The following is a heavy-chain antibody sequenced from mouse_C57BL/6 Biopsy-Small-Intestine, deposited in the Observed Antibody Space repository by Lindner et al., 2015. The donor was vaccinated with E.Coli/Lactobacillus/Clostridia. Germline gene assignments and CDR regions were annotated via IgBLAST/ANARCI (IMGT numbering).Heavy chain of an antibody. Sequence: VQLQESGPELVKPGASVKISCKASGYAFSSYWMNWVKQRPGKGLEWIGRIYPGDGDTNYNGKFKGKATLTADKSSSTAYMQLSSLTSEDSAVYFCATYSNYVSYFDYWGQGTTLTVSS. CDR1: GYAFSSYW. CDR2: IYPGDGDT. V-gene: IGHV1-80*01. J-gene: IGHJ2*01. CDR3: ATYSNYVSYFDY. D-gene: IGHD2-5*01.